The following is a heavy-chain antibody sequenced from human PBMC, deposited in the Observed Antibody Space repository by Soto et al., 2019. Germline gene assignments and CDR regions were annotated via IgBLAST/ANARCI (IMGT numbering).Heavy chain of an antibody. CDR3: AKDYGSSCSGIAY. D-gene: IGHD2-2*01. CDR1: GFTFSDYG. J-gene: IGHJ4*02. Sequence: QLQLVESGGDVAQPGRSLRVSCAASGFTFSDYGMHWVRQAPGKGLEWVAAISYAGSNQYYADSVKGRFTISRDNSKNPLSLQMNSLRAEDTAVYYCAKDYGSSCSGIAYWGQGTLVIVSS. V-gene: IGHV3-30*18. CDR2: ISYAGSNQ.